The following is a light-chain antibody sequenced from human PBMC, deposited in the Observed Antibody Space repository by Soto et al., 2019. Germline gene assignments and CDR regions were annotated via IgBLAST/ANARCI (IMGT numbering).Light chain of an antibody. CDR2: AAS. CDR3: QQYASSPEWT. V-gene: IGKV3-20*01. Sequence: EIVLTQSPGTLSLSLGERATLSCRASQSVSSSYLAWYQQKPGQAPRLPIYAASSRATGIPDRFSGSGSGTDFTLTISRLEPEDFAVYYCQQYASSPEWTFGQGTKVDIK. J-gene: IGKJ1*01. CDR1: QSVSSSY.